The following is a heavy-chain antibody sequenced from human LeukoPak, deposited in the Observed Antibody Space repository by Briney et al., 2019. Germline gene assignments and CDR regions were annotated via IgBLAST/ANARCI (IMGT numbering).Heavy chain of an antibody. J-gene: IGHJ5*02. D-gene: IGHD6-13*01. CDR3: AREQEGSSHQVNWFDP. CDR2: IYYSGST. V-gene: IGHV4-30-4*01. CDR1: GGSISSGDYY. Sequence: PSQTLSLTCTVSGGSISSGDYYWNWIRQPPGKGLEWMGYIYYSGSTAYNPSLKSRVTISVDTSKNQFSLKLSSVTAADTAVYLCAREQEGSSHQVNWFDPWGQGTLVTVSS.